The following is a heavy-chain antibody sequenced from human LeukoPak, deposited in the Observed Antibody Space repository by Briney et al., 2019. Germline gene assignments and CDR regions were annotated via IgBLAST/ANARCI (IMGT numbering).Heavy chain of an antibody. V-gene: IGHV3-30-3*01. Sequence: GGSLGLSCAASGFTFSSYAMHWVRQAPGKGLEWVAVISYDGSNRYYADSVKGRFTISRDNSKNTLYLQMNSLRAEDTAVYYCARDPSWHGSGWYAYWDYWGQGTLVTVSS. J-gene: IGHJ4*02. D-gene: IGHD6-19*01. CDR2: ISYDGSNR. CDR3: ARDPSWHGSGWYAYWDY. CDR1: GFTFSSYA.